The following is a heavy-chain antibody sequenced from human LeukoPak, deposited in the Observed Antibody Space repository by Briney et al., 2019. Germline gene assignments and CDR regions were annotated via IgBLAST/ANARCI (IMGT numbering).Heavy chain of an antibody. CDR2: IYYSGST. D-gene: IGHD1-26*01. V-gene: IGHV4-59*08. CDR3: ARRGSSNWLDP. Sequence: SETLSLTCTVSGGSISSYYWSWIRQPPGKGLEWIGYIYYSGSTNYNPSLKSRVTISVDTSKNQFSLRLSSVTAADTAVYYCARRGSSNWLDPWGQGALVTVSS. J-gene: IGHJ5*02. CDR1: GGSISSYY.